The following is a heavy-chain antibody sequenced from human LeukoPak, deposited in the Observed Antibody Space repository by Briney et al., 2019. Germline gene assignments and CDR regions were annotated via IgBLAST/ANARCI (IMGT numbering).Heavy chain of an antibody. J-gene: IGHJ4*02. CDR2: IDSTSTYI. V-gene: IGHV3-21*01. Sequence: GGSLRLSCTASGFIFSDYSMNWVRQAPGKGLEWVSSIDSTSTYIYYADSLKGRFTISRDNAKNLLYLQMNSLRAEDTAVYYCAKGPLRGTAAAIDYWGQGTLVTVSS. CDR3: AKGPLRGTAAAIDY. D-gene: IGHD2-2*01. CDR1: GFIFSDYS.